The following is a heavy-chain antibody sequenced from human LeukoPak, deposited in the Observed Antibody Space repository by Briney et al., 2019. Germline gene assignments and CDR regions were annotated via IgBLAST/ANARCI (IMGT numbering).Heavy chain of an antibody. CDR3: AKDQVPQQLVRYFDY. J-gene: IGHJ4*02. D-gene: IGHD6-13*01. CDR1: GFTFSNYA. CDR2: ISDSGGNT. Sequence: GGSLRLSCAASGFTFSNYAMSWVRQAPGKGLEWFSAISDSGGNTYYADSVKGRFTISRDNSKNTLYLQMSSLRAEDTAVYYCAKDQVPQQLVRYFDYWGQGTLVTVSS. V-gene: IGHV3-23*01.